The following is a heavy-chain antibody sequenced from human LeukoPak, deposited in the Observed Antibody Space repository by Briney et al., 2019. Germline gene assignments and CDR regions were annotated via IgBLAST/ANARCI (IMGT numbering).Heavy chain of an antibody. V-gene: IGHV1-58*02. J-gene: IGHJ4*02. Sequence: GASVKVSCKASGFTFTSSVMQWVRQARGQRLEWIGWIVVGSGNTNYAQKFQERVTITRDMSTSTAYMELSSLRSEDTAVYYCAAFYDSSGYTFDYWGQGTLVTVSS. CDR3: AAFYDSSGYTFDY. D-gene: IGHD3-22*01. CDR1: GFTFTSSV. CDR2: IVVGSGNT.